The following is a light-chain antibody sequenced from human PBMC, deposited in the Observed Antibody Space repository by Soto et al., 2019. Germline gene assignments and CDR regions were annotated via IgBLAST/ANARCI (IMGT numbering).Light chain of an antibody. CDR1: SSDLGGYNY. J-gene: IGLJ3*02. CDR2: DVT. CDR3: CSYAGSFTWV. V-gene: IGLV2-11*01. Sequence: QSALTQPRSVSGSPGQSVPLSCSGTSSDLGGYNYVSWYQHHPGKAPTLMIYDVTLRPSGVPDRFSGSKSGNTASLTISGRQAEDEADYYCCSYAGSFTWVCGGGTKVTVL.